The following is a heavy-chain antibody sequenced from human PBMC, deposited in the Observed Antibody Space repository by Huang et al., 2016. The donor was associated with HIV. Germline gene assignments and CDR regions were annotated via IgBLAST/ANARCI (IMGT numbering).Heavy chain of an antibody. V-gene: IGHV4-30-2*01. Sequence: QLQLQESGSGLVKPSQTLSLTCAVSGCSIRSGAYSWRWIRQPPGKGLEWIGYIYHSGSTYYNPSLKRRVTISVDRSKNQFSLKLGSVTAADTAVYYCARDLAAAGTGAFDIWGQGTMVTVSS. CDR3: ARDLAAAGTGAFDI. J-gene: IGHJ3*02. D-gene: IGHD6-13*01. CDR2: IYHSGST. CDR1: GCSIRSGAYS.